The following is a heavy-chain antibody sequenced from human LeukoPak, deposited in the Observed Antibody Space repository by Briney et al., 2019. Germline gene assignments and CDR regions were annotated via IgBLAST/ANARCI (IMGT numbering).Heavy chain of an antibody. Sequence: ASVKVSCKASGYTFTGYYVHWVRQAPGQGLEWMGRINPNSGGTNYAQKFQGRVTMTRDTSISTAYMELSRLRSDDTAVYYCASTEEADLVIFGYWGQGTLVTVSS. V-gene: IGHV1-2*06. J-gene: IGHJ4*02. D-gene: IGHD1-14*01. CDR3: ASTEEADLVIFGY. CDR2: INPNSGGT. CDR1: GYTFTGYY.